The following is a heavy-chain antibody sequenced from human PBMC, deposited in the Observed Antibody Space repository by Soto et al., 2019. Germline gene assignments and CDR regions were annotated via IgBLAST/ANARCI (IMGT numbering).Heavy chain of an antibody. Sequence: GASVKVSCKASGGTFSSYAISWVRQAPGQGLEWMGGIIPIFGTANYAQKFQGRVTITADESTSTAYMELSSLRPEDTAVYYCASHYYDSSGYDYWGQGTLVTVSS. CDR2: IIPIFGTA. J-gene: IGHJ4*02. CDR3: ASHYYDSSGYDY. D-gene: IGHD3-22*01. CDR1: GGTFSSYA. V-gene: IGHV1-69*13.